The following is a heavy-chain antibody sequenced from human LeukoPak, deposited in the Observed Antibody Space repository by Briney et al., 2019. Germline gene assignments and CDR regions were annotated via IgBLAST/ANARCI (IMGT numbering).Heavy chain of an antibody. D-gene: IGHD5-12*01. Sequence: PSETLSLTCTVSGGSISSGSYYWSWIRQPAGKGLEWIGRIYTSGSTNYNPSLKSRVTISLDTSKNQFSLKLTSVTAADTAVYYCAGDLRGYVDYMDVWGKGTTVTVSS. CDR1: GGSISSGSYY. CDR3: AGDLRGYVDYMDV. V-gene: IGHV4-61*02. CDR2: IYTSGST. J-gene: IGHJ6*03.